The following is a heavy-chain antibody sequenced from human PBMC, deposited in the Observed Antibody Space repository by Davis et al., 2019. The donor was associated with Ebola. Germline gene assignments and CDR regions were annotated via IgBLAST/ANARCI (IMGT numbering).Heavy chain of an antibody. D-gene: IGHD3-22*01. Sequence: ESLKISCAASGFIFSTYSMNWVRQSPGKGLEWIGEIYHSGSTNYNPSLKSRVTISVDKSKNQFSLKLSSVTAADTAVYYCARDYYDTNGYLYYFEQWGQGTLVTVSS. V-gene: IGHV4/OR15-8*01. CDR2: IYHSGST. CDR1: GFIFSTYS. J-gene: IGHJ4*02. CDR3: ARDYYDTNGYLYYFEQ.